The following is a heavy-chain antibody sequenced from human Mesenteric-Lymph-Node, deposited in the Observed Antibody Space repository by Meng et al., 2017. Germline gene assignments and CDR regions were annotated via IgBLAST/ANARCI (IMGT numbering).Heavy chain of an antibody. Sequence: GESLKISCAASGFTISSYAMSWVRQAPGTGLEWVGRIKSKTDGGTTDYAAPVKGRFTISRDDSKNTLYLQLSSLKTEDTAVYYRTTGGMVRGVFAFDIWGQGTMVTVSS. CDR3: TTGGMVRGVFAFDI. V-gene: IGHV3-15*01. CDR2: IKSKTDGGTT. CDR1: GFTISSYA. D-gene: IGHD3-10*01. J-gene: IGHJ3*02.